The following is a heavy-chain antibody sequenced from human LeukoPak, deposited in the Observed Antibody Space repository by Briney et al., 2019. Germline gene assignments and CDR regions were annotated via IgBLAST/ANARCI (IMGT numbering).Heavy chain of an antibody. D-gene: IGHD4-11*01. Sequence: GGSLRLSCAASTFTFSTYWMNWVRQVPGKGLVWLSRISNDGGSTSYADSVKGRFTISRDNAKNTLYLQMSSLRAEDTAVYYCAREDSTTVTFYFDYWGLGTMVAVSS. CDR1: TFTFSTYW. V-gene: IGHV3-74*01. CDR3: AREDSTTVTFYFDY. CDR2: ISNDGGST. J-gene: IGHJ4*02.